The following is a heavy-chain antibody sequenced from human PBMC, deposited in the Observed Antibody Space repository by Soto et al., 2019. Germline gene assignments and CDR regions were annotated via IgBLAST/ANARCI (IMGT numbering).Heavy chain of an antibody. Sequence: SETLSLTCAVSDGSISSSNWWSWVRQPPGKGLEWIGEIYHSGSTNYNPSLKSRVAISVDKSKNQFSLKLSPVTAADTAVYYCASEGRYYGSGGYYNSWGQGTLGTVSS. J-gene: IGHJ4*02. CDR2: IYHSGST. CDR3: ASEGRYYGSGGYYNS. V-gene: IGHV4-4*02. D-gene: IGHD3-10*01. CDR1: DGSISSSNW.